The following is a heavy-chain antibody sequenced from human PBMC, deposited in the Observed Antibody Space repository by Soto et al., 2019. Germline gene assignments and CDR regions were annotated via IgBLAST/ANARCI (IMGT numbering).Heavy chain of an antibody. D-gene: IGHD3-22*01. V-gene: IGHV4-39*07. Sequence: SENLSLTCTVSGDSIRTNSYSWGWIRQPPGQGLEWIGLFYYSGSTHYNPSLKSRLTVSVDTSKNQFSLKLSSVTAADTAVYYCARDSSGFIRSDYWGQGTLVTVS. CDR2: FYYSGST. CDR3: ARDSSGFIRSDY. CDR1: GDSIRTNSYS. J-gene: IGHJ4*02.